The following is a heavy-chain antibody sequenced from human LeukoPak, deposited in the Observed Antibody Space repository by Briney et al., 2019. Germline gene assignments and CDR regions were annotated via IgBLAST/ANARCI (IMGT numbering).Heavy chain of an antibody. CDR3: ASEYMDISF. V-gene: IGHV3-21*01. CDR2: IRRDSSQM. D-gene: IGHD2-2*03. Sequence: GGSPRLSCAASGFTFSTYSMNWVRQAPGKGLEWVSSIRRDSSQMYYADSVKGRFTVSRDNAKNSLYLEMNNLRAEDTALYYCASEYMDISFWGQGTLVTVSS. J-gene: IGHJ4*02. CDR1: GFTFSTYS.